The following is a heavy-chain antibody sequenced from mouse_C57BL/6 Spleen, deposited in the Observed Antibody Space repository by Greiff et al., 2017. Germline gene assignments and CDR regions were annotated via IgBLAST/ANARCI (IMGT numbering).Heavy chain of an antibody. V-gene: IGHV1-42*01. Sequence: VQLQQSGPELVKPGASVKISCKASGYSFTGYYMNWVKQSPEKSLEWIGEINPSTGGTTYNQKFKAKATLPVDKSSSTAYMQLKSLTSEDSAVYYCARGSRYFDVWGTGTTVTVSS. CDR3: ARGSRYFDV. J-gene: IGHJ1*03. CDR2: INPSTGGT. CDR1: GYSFTGYY.